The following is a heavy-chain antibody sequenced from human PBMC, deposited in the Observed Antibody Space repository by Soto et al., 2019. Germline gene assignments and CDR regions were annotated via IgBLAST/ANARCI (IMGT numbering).Heavy chain of an antibody. CDR2: INPNSGGT. J-gene: IGHJ3*02. Sequence: ASVKVSCKASGYTFTGYYMHWVRQAPGQGLEWMGWINPNSGGTNYSQKFQGRVTITRDTSASTAYMELSSLRSEDTAVYYCARDSSGYTDAFDIWGQGTMVTVSS. CDR3: ARDSSGYTDAFDI. D-gene: IGHD3-22*01. CDR1: GYTFTGYY. V-gene: IGHV1-2*02.